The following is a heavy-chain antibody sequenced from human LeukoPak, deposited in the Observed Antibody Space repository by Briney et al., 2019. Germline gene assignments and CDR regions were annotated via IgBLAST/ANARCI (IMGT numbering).Heavy chain of an antibody. CDR1: GYSFTSYY. D-gene: IGHD1-26*01. CDR3: ARDKGAWGRHNWFDP. CDR2: INPSGGST. Sequence: ASVKVSCKASGYSFTSYYMHWVRQAPGQGLEWMGIINPSGGSTSYAQKFQGRVTMTRDTSTSTVYMELSSPRSEDTAVYYCARDKGAWGRHNWFDPWGQGTLVTVSS. V-gene: IGHV1-46*01. J-gene: IGHJ5*02.